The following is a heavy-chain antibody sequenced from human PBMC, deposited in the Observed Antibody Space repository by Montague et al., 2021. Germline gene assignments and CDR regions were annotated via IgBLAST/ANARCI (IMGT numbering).Heavy chain of an antibody. J-gene: IGHJ4*02. V-gene: IGHV3-7*05. CDR2: IQKDGTEK. Sequence: SLRLSCAASGFTFSSCWMIWVRQAPGKGLVWVARIQKDGTEKYYGDSVMGRFTISRDNAKNSLYLHMDGLRAEDTAVYYCLREWVRYGFDSWGQGTLVTVSS. CDR3: LREWVRYGFDS. CDR1: GFTFSSCW. D-gene: IGHD4-17*01.